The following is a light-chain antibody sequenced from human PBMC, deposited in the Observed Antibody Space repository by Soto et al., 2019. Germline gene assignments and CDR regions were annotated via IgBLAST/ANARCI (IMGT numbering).Light chain of an antibody. J-gene: IGKJ3*01. V-gene: IGKV1-33*01. CDR3: QKCDYLPI. CDR1: HDITSY. Sequence: DLQMPQSPSSLSASVGDRVTLTCQASHDITSYLNWYQHKPGKAPKLLIYDASILEAGVPSRFSGSGSGTDFTFTISCLPPEDAATYYCQKCDYLPIFGPGTTVDFK. CDR2: DAS.